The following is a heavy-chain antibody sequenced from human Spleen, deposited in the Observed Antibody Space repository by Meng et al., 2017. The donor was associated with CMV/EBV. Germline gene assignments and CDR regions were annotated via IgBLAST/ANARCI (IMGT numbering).Heavy chain of an antibody. Sequence: ASVKVSCKASGYTFTGYYMHWVRQAPGQGLEWMGWINPNSGGTNYAQKFQGRVTMTRDTSISTAYMELSSLRSEDTAVYYCARGGEAVTVTLLPSFDYWGQGTLVTVSS. CDR1: GYTFTGYY. CDR2: INPNSGGT. V-gene: IGHV1-2*02. J-gene: IGHJ4*02. CDR3: ARGGEAVTVTLLPSFDY. D-gene: IGHD4-17*01.